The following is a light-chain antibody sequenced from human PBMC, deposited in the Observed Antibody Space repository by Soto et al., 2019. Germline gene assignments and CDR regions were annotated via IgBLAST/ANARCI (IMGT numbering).Light chain of an antibody. J-gene: IGLJ2*01. CDR2: EGS. CDR3: CSYAGSSAYVE. V-gene: IGLV2-23*01. CDR1: NSDIGSYVF. Sequence: QSALTQPASVSGSPGLSITISCTGTNSDIGSYVFVSWYQQHPGKAPKLVIFEGSERPSGISNRFSGSTSGNTASLTISGLQAEDEADYFCCSYAGSSAYVEFGGGTKLTVL.